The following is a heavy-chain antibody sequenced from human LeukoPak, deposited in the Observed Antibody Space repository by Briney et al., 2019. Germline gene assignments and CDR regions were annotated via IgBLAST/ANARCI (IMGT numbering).Heavy chain of an antibody. J-gene: IGHJ4*02. CDR3: AKDHVPVGGSHFDY. V-gene: IGHV3-30*02. CDR2: TRYDGSNK. D-gene: IGHD6-19*01. Sequence: PGGSLRLSCAASGFTFSSYGMYWVRQAPGKGLEWVAFTRYDGSNKYYADSVKGRFTISRDNAKNSLYLQMNSLRAEDTAFYYCAKDHVPVGGSHFDYWGQGTLVSVSS. CDR1: GFTFSSYG.